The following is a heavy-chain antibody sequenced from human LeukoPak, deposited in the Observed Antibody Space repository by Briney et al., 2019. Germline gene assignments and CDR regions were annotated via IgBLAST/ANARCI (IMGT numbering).Heavy chain of an antibody. Sequence: GGSLTLSCAASGFSLSSYWMNWLRQLPGKGPECLANIKEDGNQIHHVPSVKGRFTVSSDNAKSSLYLQMNSLRAEDTALYYCARDVDGDNWPDSWGQGTLVTVSS. J-gene: IGHJ5*01. CDR3: ARDVDGDNWPDS. D-gene: IGHD5-24*01. CDR1: GFSLSSYW. V-gene: IGHV3-7*01. CDR2: IKEDGNQI.